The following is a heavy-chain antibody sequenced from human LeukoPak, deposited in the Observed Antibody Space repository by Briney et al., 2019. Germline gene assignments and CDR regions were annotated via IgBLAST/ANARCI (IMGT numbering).Heavy chain of an antibody. CDR1: GFTFSSYS. Sequence: PGGSLRLSCAASGFTFSSYSMNWVRQAPGKGLEWVSSISSSSYIYYADSVKGRFTISRDNAKNSLYLQMNSLRAEDTAVYYCARDPNYDFTHFDYWGQGTLVTVSS. CDR3: ARDPNYDFTHFDY. V-gene: IGHV3-21*01. D-gene: IGHD3-3*01. J-gene: IGHJ4*02. CDR2: ISSSSYI.